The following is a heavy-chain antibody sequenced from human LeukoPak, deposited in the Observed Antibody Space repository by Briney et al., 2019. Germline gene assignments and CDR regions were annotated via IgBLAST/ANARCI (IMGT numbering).Heavy chain of an antibody. CDR3: AKGGSTSPNGINDY. CDR1: GFTFSSYA. V-gene: IGHV3-23*01. CDR2: ISAGSST. Sequence: GGSLRLSCAASGFTFSSYAMSWVRQAPGKGLEWVSAISAGSSTYYADSVKGRFTISRDNSKNTLYLQMNSLRAEDTAVYYCAKGGSTSPNGINDYWGQGTLVTVCS. D-gene: IGHD2-2*01. J-gene: IGHJ4*02.